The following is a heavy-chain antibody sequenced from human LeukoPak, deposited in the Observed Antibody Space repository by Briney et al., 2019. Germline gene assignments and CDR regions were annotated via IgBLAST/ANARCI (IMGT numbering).Heavy chain of an antibody. CDR1: GSSFTSYW. J-gene: IGHJ5*02. V-gene: IGHV5-51*01. D-gene: IGHD3-10*01. Sequence: GDPLKISGQGSGSSFTSYWIGWARQMPGKGLEWMGIIYPGDSDSRYSPSFQGQVTISADKSVSTAYLQWRSLKASVSAKYYCARLGGVIVDPWGQGTLVTVSS. CDR2: IYPGDSDS. CDR3: ARLGGVIVDP.